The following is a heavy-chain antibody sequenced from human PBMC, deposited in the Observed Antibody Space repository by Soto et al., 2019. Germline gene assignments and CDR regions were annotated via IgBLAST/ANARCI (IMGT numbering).Heavy chain of an antibody. D-gene: IGHD1-1*01. CDR3: ARGRYGDY. J-gene: IGHJ4*02. V-gene: IGHV1-18*01. Sequence: QVHLVQSGAEVKKPGASVKVSCQASGYAFTTYGITWVRQAPGQGLEWMGWISAHNGNTNYAQKLQGRVTVTRDTSTSTAYMELRSLRSADTAVYYCARGRYGDYWGKGALVTVSS. CDR1: GYAFTTYG. CDR2: ISAHNGNT.